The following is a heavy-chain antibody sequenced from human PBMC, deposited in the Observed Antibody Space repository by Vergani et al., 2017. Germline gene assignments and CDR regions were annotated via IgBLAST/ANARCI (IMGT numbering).Heavy chain of an antibody. D-gene: IGHD3-22*01. CDR3: ARHDIGARYYYDSCGYPDY. CDR1: GYSISSGYY. J-gene: IGHJ4*02. V-gene: IGHV4-38-2*01. Sequence: QVQLQESGPGLVKPSETLSLTCAVSGYSISSGYYWGWIRQPPGKGLEWIGSIYHSGNIYYNPSLKSRVTISVDTSKNQFSLKLRSVTAADTAVYYCARHDIGARYYYDSCGYPDYWGQGTLVTVSS. CDR2: IYHSGNI.